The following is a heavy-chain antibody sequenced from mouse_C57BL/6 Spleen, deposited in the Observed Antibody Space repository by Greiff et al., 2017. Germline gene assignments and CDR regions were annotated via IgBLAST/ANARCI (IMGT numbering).Heavy chain of an antibody. Sequence: QVQLQQSGAELVMPGASVKLSCKASGYTFTSYWMHWVKQRPGQGLEWIGDIDPSDSYTNYNQKFKGKSTLTVDKSSSTAYMQLSSLTSEDSAVYYCARRDYAWFAYWGQGTLVTVSA. J-gene: IGHJ3*01. D-gene: IGHD2-4*01. CDR3: ARRDYAWFAY. V-gene: IGHV1-69*01. CDR2: IDPSDSYT. CDR1: GYTFTSYW.